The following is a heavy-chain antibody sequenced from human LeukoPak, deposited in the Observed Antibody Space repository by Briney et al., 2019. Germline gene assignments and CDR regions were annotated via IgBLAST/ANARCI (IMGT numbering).Heavy chain of an antibody. D-gene: IGHD2-15*01. Sequence: GASVKVSCKASGYTFTGYYMHWVRQAPGQGLEWMGWINPNSGGTNYAQKFQGRVTMTRDTSISTAYMELSRPRSDDTAVYYCARDRYRGVVAATVRYWGQGTLVTVSS. CDR3: ARDRYRGVVAATVRY. CDR1: GYTFTGYY. J-gene: IGHJ4*02. CDR2: INPNSGGT. V-gene: IGHV1-2*02.